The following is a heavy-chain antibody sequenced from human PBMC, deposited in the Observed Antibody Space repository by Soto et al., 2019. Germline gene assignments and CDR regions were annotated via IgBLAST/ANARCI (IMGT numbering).Heavy chain of an antibody. Sequence: EVKLLESGGGLVQPGGSLRLSCAASGFTFGNYGINWVRQAPGKGLEWVSGISGGGGSTYYADSVKGRFTISRDPSKNIVILEMNSLTAEDTAVYYCAKRFSVVVTVISPDDAFNAWGQGTLVAVSS. CDR2: ISGGGGST. J-gene: IGHJ3*01. CDR3: AKRFSVVVTVISPDDAFNA. CDR1: GFTFGNYG. D-gene: IGHD2-21*02. V-gene: IGHV3-23*01.